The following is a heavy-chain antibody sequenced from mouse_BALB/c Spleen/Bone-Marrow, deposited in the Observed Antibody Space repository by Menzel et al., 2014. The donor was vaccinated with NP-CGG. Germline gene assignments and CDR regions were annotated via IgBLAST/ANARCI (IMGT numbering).Heavy chain of an antibody. J-gene: IGHJ1*01. CDR1: GYAFTNYL. V-gene: IGHV1-54*01. CDR2: INPGSGGT. CDR3: AREQVRFFDV. Sequence: VQLQQSGAELVRPGTSVKVSCKASGYAFTNYLIEWIKQRPGQGLEWIGVINPGSGGTNYNEKFKGMATLTADKSSFTAYIQLSSLTSDDSAVYFCAREQVRFFDVWGAGTTVTVSS. D-gene: IGHD2-14*01.